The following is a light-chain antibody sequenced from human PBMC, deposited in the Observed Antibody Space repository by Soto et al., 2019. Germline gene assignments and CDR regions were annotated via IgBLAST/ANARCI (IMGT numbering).Light chain of an antibody. CDR2: ENN. J-gene: IGLJ1*01. V-gene: IGLV1-40*01. CDR3: QSYDSSRSGYV. Sequence: QSVLTQPPSVSEAPGQRVTISCTGSSSNIGAGYEAHWYQQVPGTAPKLLIYENNNRPSGVPYRFSGSKSGTSASLAITGLQAEDEAEYDCQSYDSSRSGYVFGTGTKLTVL. CDR1: SSNIGAGYE.